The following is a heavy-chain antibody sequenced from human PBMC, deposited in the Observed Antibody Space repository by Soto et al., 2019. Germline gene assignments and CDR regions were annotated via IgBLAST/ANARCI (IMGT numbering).Heavy chain of an antibody. J-gene: IGHJ4*02. V-gene: IGHV3-21*01. CDR3: SREDSIIIPAVADF. Sequence: AGGSLRLSCAVSGFYFRNYGINWVRQAPGKGLEWVSSVSKSDYTYYSESVKGRFTISRDNVKNSVSPQMNNLRAEDTGVYYCSREDSIIIPAVADFWGQGTLVTVSS. D-gene: IGHD6-19*01. CDR2: VSKSDYT. CDR1: GFYFRNYG.